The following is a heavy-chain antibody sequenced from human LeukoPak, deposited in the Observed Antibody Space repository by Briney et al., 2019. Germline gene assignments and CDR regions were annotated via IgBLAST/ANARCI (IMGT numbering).Heavy chain of an antibody. J-gene: IGHJ4*02. Sequence: SETLSLTCAVYGGSFSGYYWSWIRQPPGKGLEWIGEINHSGSTNYNPSLKSRVTISVDTSKNQFSLKLSSVTAADTAVYYCARGEDGTGDYRPTYFDSWGQGTLVTVSS. CDR3: ARGEDGTGDYRPTYFDS. CDR2: INHSGST. V-gene: IGHV4-34*01. D-gene: IGHD4-17*01. CDR1: GGSFSGYY.